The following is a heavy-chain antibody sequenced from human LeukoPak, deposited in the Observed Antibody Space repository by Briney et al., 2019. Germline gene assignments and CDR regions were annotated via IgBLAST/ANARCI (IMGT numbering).Heavy chain of an antibody. V-gene: IGHV3-48*01. CDR3: ARVVVYKFGELLAPFDY. CDR1: GFTFGNAW. Sequence: GGSLRLSCAASGFTFGNAWMNWVRQAPGKGLEWVSYISSSSSTIYYADSVKGRFTISRDNAKNSLYLQMNSLRAEDTAVYYCARVVVYKFGELLAPFDYWGQGTLVTVSS. D-gene: IGHD3-10*01. CDR2: ISSSSSTI. J-gene: IGHJ4*02.